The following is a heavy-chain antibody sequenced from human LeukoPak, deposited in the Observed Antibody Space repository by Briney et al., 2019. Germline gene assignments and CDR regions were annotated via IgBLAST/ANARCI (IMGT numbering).Heavy chain of an antibody. V-gene: IGHV3-48*04. J-gene: IGHJ6*03. CDR2: ISSYSTTM. Sequence: GGSLRLSCAASGFTFSSYGVKWVRQAPGKGLEWISYISSYSTTMYYADSVKGRFTISRDNTNNSLYLQLNSLRAEDTAVYYCAKRDSDYYYYFMDAWGKGTTVTVSS. CDR3: AKRDSDYYYYFMDA. CDR1: GFTFSSYG. D-gene: IGHD2-15*01.